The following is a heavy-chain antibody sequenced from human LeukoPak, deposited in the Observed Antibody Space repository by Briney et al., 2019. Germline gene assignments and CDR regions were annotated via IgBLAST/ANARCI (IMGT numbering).Heavy chain of an antibody. CDR2: IRYDATNT. CDR1: GFTFSSYA. J-gene: IGHJ4*02. D-gene: IGHD6-6*01. Sequence: GGSLRLSCAVSGFTFSSYAMTWVRQAPGKGLEWVAFIRYDATNTKYSDSVKGRFTISRANSKNTLYLQMTSLTADDTAMYYCARGSTPYSTSSWFDYWGRGTLVTVSS. V-gene: IGHV3-30*02. CDR3: ARGSTPYSTSSWFDY.